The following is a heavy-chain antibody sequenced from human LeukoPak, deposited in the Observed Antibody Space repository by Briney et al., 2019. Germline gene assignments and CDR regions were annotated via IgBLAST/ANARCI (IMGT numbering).Heavy chain of an antibody. CDR2: ISSSSSYI. Sequence: PGGSLRLSCAASGFTFSSYSMNWVRQAPGKGLEWVSSISSSSSYIYYADSVKGRFTISRDNSKNTLYLQMNSLRAEDTAVYYCAKKKEYYDSSGASDYWGQGTLVTVSS. V-gene: IGHV3-21*04. J-gene: IGHJ4*02. CDR1: GFTFSSYS. CDR3: AKKKEYYDSSGASDY. D-gene: IGHD3-22*01.